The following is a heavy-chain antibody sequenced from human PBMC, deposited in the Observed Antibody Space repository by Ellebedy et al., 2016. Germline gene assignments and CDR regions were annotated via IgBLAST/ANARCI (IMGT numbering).Heavy chain of an antibody. Sequence: GGSLRLSCAASGFTFSSYSMNWVRQAPGKGLEWVSSISSSSSYIYYADSVKGRFTISRDNAKNSLYLQMNSLRAEDTAVYYCARGEDSSSWDFDYWGQGTLVTVSS. CDR2: ISSSSSYI. CDR3: ARGEDSSSWDFDY. V-gene: IGHV3-21*01. D-gene: IGHD6-6*01. CDR1: GFTFSSYS. J-gene: IGHJ4*02.